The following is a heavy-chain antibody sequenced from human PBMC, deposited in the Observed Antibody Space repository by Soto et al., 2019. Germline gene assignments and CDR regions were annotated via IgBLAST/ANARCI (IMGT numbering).Heavy chain of an antibody. D-gene: IGHD6-19*01. J-gene: IGHJ4*02. CDR2: ISVNNGNT. CDR3: ARDRNIEVAGAPPILP. CDR1: GYTFSSYG. V-gene: IGHV1-18*01. Sequence: QVQLVQSGAEVKKPGASVKVSCKTSGYTFSSYGVSWVRQAPGQGLEWMGWISVNNGNTKYAQKVQGRVTMTTDTSTSTAYMELRSLRSDDTAVYYCARDRNIEVAGAPPILPWGQGTLVTVSS.